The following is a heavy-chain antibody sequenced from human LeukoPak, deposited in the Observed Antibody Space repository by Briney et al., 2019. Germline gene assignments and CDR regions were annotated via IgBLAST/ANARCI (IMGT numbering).Heavy chain of an antibody. J-gene: IGHJ5*02. V-gene: IGHV4-34*01. CDR2: INHSGST. CDR1: GGSFSGYY. CDR3: ARVRDRWYQPPGRWFDP. D-gene: IGHD2-2*01. Sequence: PSETLSLTCAVYGGSFSGYYWSWIRQPPGKGLEWIGEINHSGSTNYNPSLKSRVTISVDTSKNQFSLKLSPVTAADTAVYYCARVRDRWYQPPGRWFDPWGQGTLVTVSS.